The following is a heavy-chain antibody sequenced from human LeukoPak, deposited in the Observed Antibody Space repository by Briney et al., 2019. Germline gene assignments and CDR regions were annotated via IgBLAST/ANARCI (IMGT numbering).Heavy chain of an antibody. J-gene: IGHJ5*02. Sequence: ASLKVSSKASGYTFTNFYVYWGRPAPRQGVWRMSLIKPIGGNTRYAQKLQGRVTMTRDTSTTTVYMELSSLRSEDPAVYYCARGGHLRYGDTQNWFDPWGQGTLVTVSS. CDR2: IKPIGGNT. D-gene: IGHD4-17*01. V-gene: IGHV1-46*04. CDR1: GYTFTNFY. CDR3: ARGGHLRYGDTQNWFDP.